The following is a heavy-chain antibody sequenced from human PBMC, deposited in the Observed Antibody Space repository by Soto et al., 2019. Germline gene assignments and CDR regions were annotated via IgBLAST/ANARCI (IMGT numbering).Heavy chain of an antibody. J-gene: IGHJ3*02. V-gene: IGHV4-31*03. CDR2: IYYSGST. D-gene: IGHD3-3*01. CDR1: GGSISSGGYY. CDR3: ARGFGYDFWSGYPI. Sequence: QVQLQESGPGLVKPSQTLSLTCTVSGGSISSGGYYWSWIRQHPGKGLEWIGYIYYSGSTYYNPSLRSRVTLSVDTSKHQFSLKLSSVTAADTAVYYCARGFGYDFWSGYPIWGQGTMVTVSS.